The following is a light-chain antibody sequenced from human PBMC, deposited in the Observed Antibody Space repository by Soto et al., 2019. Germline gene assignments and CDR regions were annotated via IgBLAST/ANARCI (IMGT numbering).Light chain of an antibody. V-gene: IGKV1-5*03. J-gene: IGKJ1*01. Sequence: IQMTQSPSSLSPWVGDRVTITCRASESITTWMTWYQQKAGKAHKLLIYGASSLESVVPPRFSGDGSETDFTLTISSLQRDDFGYYYCQQYSRLWSFGQGTKVDVK. CDR1: ESITTW. CDR2: GAS. CDR3: QQYSRLWS.